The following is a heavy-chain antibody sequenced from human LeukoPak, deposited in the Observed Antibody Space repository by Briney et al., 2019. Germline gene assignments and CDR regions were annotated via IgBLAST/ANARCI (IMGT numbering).Heavy chain of an antibody. V-gene: IGHV3-48*03. CDR2: ISSSGSTI. CDR1: GFTFSSYE. D-gene: IGHD5-24*01. J-gene: IGHJ4*02. CDR3: ARRDGYNSNLDY. Sequence: GGSLRLSCAASGFTFSSYEMNCVRQAPGKGLEWVSYISSSGSTIYYADSVKGRFTISRDNAKNSLYLQMNSLRAEDTAVYYCARRDGYNSNLDYWGQGTLVTVSS.